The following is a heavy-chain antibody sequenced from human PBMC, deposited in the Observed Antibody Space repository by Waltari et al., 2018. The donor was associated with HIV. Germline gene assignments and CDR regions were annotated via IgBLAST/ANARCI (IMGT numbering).Heavy chain of an antibody. CDR1: GGSISSGSYY. CDR3: AGQYYDFWSAPEDY. CDR2: IYTSGST. V-gene: IGHV4-61*02. Sequence: QVQLQESGPGLVTPSQTLSLTCTVSGGSISSGSYYWSWIRQPAGKGLEWIGRIYTSGSTNYNPSLKSRVTISVDTSKNQFSLKLSSVTAADTAVYYCAGQYYDFWSAPEDYWGQGTLVTVSS. J-gene: IGHJ4*02. D-gene: IGHD3-3*01.